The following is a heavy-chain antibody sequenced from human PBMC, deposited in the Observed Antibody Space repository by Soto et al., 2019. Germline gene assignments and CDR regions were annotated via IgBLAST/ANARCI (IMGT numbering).Heavy chain of an antibody. CDR3: ARDYYISRTLGRLYWYFDV. CDR1: GGSISGYY. V-gene: IGHV4-59*01. J-gene: IGHJ2*01. Sequence: QVHLQESGPGLVKPSETLSLTCTVSGGSISGYYWSWIRQPPGKGLEWIGYIYYSGSTNYNSSLEIRVTISVDTSRNQLSLKLSSVTAADTAVYYCARDYYISRTLGRLYWYFDVWGRGTLVTVSS. D-gene: IGHD3-22*01. CDR2: IYYSGST.